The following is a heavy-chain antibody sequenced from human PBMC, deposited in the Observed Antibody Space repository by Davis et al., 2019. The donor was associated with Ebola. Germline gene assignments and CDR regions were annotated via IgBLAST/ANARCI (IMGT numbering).Heavy chain of an antibody. CDR2: INPHNGNT. J-gene: IGHJ4*02. Sequence: AASVPVSCKASRYTFTHYGLTWVRQAPGQGLEWMGWINPHNGNTNYAQNVQGRVTMTTDTSTSTAYMEVGSLRSDDTAVYYCARAQFPTTSDHWGQGTLVTVSS. V-gene: IGHV1-18*04. CDR1: RYTFTHYG. CDR3: ARAQFPTTSDH. D-gene: IGHD1-1*01.